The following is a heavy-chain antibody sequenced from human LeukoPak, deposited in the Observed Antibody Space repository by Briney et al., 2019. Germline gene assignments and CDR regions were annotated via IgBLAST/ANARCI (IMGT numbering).Heavy chain of an antibody. CDR1: GFTFSRYW. V-gene: IGHV3-74*01. J-gene: IGHJ4*02. CDR3: VRDLGGRSGH. CDR2: IKSDGSST. Sequence: GGSLRLSCAASGFTFSRYWMHWVRQAPGKGLVWVSRIKSDGSSTSYADSVKGRFTISRDNAKNTLYLQMNSLRAEDTAVYYCVRDLGGRSGHWGQGTLVTVSS. D-gene: IGHD1-26*01.